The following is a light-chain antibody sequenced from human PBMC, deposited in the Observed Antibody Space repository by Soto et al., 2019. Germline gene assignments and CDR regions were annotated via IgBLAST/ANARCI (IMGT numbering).Light chain of an antibody. CDR3: QSYDSRPSGSV. Sequence: QSVRTQPHSVSGAPGQRVTISCTGSSSNIGAGYDVHWYQQLPGTAPKLLIYANNIRPSGVPGRFSGSKSGTSASLAITGLQAEDEADYYCQSYDSRPSGSVFGTGTKFTVL. V-gene: IGLV1-40*01. CDR2: ANN. CDR1: SSNIGAGYD. J-gene: IGLJ1*01.